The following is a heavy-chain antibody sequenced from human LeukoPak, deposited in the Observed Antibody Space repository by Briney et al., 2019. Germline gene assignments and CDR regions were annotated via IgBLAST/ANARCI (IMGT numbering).Heavy chain of an antibody. D-gene: IGHD2-15*01. CDR3: ARRYCSGGSCYFDY. V-gene: IGHV3-48*01. J-gene: IGHJ4*02. CDR1: GFTFSSYS. Sequence: QPGGSLRLSCAASGFTFSSYSMNWVRQAPGKGLEWVSHITASGTAMFYADSVKGRFTISRDNAKNSLYLQMNSLRAEDTAVYYCARRYCSGGSCYFDYWGQGTLVTVSS. CDR2: ITASGTAM.